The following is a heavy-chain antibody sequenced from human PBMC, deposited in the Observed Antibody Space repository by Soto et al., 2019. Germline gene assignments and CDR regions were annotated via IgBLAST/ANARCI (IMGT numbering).Heavy chain of an antibody. CDR1: GFTFSSYA. CDR2: ISGRAGSST. Sequence: GGSLRLSCAASGFTFSSYAMSWVRQAPGKGLERVSSISGRAGSSTYYADSVKGRFTISRDSSKNTLYLQMNSLRAEDTALYYCAKSGQWLPYYFDYWGQGTLVTVPS. D-gene: IGHD6-19*01. CDR3: AKSGQWLPYYFDY. V-gene: IGHV3-23*01. J-gene: IGHJ4*02.